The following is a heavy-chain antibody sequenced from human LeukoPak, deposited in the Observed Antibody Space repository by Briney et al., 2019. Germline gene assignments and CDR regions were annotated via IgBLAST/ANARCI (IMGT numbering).Heavy chain of an antibody. CDR2: ISIGSTYI. J-gene: IGHJ3*02. CDR3: ARGSRLGVVGRDAFDI. V-gene: IGHV3-21*01. Sequence: GGSLRLSCAASGITFSRYSLNWVRQAPGKGLEWVSSISIGSTYIYYADSVKGRFTMSRDNAKNSLYLQLNSLRAEDTAVYYCARGSRLGVVGRDAFDIWGQGTMVTVSS. CDR1: GITFSRYS. D-gene: IGHD3-3*01.